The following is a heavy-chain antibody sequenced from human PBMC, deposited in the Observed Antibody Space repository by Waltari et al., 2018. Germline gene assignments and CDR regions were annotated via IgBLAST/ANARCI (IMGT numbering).Heavy chain of an antibody. Sequence: QLQLQESGPGLVKPSETLSLTCTVSGGSISSSSYYWGWIRQPPGKGLEWIGSIYYSGSTYYNPSLKSRVTISVDTSKNQFSLKLSSVTAADTAVYYCARGPITMVRGVMSSYYFDYWGQGTLVTVSS. V-gene: IGHV4-39*01. CDR1: GGSISSSSYY. CDR3: ARGPITMVRGVMSSYYFDY. CDR2: IYYSGST. J-gene: IGHJ4*02. D-gene: IGHD3-10*01.